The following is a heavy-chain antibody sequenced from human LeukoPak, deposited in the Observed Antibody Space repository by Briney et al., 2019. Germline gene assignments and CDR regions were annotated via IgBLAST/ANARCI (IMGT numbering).Heavy chain of an antibody. CDR1: GGSISSSSYY. D-gene: IGHD6-19*01. CDR2: IYYSGGT. Sequence: SETLSLTCTVSGGSISSSSYYWGWIRQPPGKGLEWIGSIYYSGGTYYNPSLKSRVTISVDTSKNQFSLKLSSVTAADTAVYYCAGVRQQWLVRAFDYWGQGTLVTVSS. J-gene: IGHJ4*02. CDR3: AGVRQQWLVRAFDY. V-gene: IGHV4-39*01.